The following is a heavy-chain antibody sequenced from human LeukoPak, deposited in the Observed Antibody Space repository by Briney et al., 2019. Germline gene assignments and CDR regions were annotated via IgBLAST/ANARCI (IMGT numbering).Heavy chain of an antibody. D-gene: IGHD6-19*01. CDR2: IYYSGST. J-gene: IGHJ4*01. CDR3: ARDSGIAVAGTDY. Sequence: SETLSLTCTVSGGSISSISYYWGWIRQPPGKGLEWIGSIYYSGSTYYNPSLKSRVTISVDTSKNQFSLKLSSVTAADTAVYYCARDSGIAVAGTDYWGQEPWSPSPQ. V-gene: IGHV4-39*07. CDR1: GGSISSISYY.